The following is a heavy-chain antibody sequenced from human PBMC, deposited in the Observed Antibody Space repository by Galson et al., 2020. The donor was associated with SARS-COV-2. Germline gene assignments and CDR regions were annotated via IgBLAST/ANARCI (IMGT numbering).Heavy chain of an antibody. CDR2: IFHSGTT. D-gene: IGHD2-15*01. Sequence: SETLSLTCTVSGYSISSGYYWGWIRQPPGKGLEWIGSIFHSGTTYYYPSLNSRVTISVDTSKNQFFLKFNSVTAADTAVYYCARGNGGKSEPIDYWGHGTLVTVSS. CDR3: ARGNGGKSEPIDY. CDR1: GYSISSGYY. V-gene: IGHV4-38-2*02. J-gene: IGHJ4*01.